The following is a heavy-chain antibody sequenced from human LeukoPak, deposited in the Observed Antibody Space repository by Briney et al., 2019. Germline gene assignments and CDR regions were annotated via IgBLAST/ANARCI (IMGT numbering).Heavy chain of an antibody. V-gene: IGHV3-74*01. CDR1: GFPFSNNW. CDR3: AKDGSYYYGSGTPN. Sequence: GGSLRLSCAASGFPFSNNWMHWVRQAPGKGLVWVSRINSDGRTTTYADSVKGRFTISRDNAKNTLYLQMNSLRAEDTAVYYCAKDGSYYYGSGTPNWGQGTLVTVSS. J-gene: IGHJ4*02. CDR2: INSDGRTT. D-gene: IGHD3-10*01.